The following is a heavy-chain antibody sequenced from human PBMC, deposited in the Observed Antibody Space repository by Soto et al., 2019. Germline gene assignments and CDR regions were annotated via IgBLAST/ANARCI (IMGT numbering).Heavy chain of an antibody. CDR1: GDSVSSSSAA. CDR3: AGVVWFRGMDV. Sequence: PSQTLSLTCDISGDSVSSSSAAWNWIRQSPSRGLEWLGRTYYRSKWIHEYTLSMESRITINPDTSKNQFSLHIYSVTPEDTAVYYCAGVVWFRGMDVWGQGTPVTV. V-gene: IGHV6-1*01. D-gene: IGHD3-16*01. J-gene: IGHJ6*02. CDR2: TYYRSKWIH.